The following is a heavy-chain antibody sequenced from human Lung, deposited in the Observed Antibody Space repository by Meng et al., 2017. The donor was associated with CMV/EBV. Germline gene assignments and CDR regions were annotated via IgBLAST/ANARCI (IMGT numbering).Heavy chain of an antibody. CDR2: IHPHRGDT. CDR3: ARLDDYGDTSKFDV. D-gene: IGHD4-17*01. V-gene: IGHV1-2*02. Sequence: ASVKVSCKASGYTFTAHYFHWVRQAPGQGLEWMGWIHPHRGDTNYAQQFQGRVTMTRDTSITTAYMELSRLRSDDTAVYYCARLDDYGDTSKFDVWGQGTXVTVSS. CDR1: GYTFTAHY. J-gene: IGHJ6*02.